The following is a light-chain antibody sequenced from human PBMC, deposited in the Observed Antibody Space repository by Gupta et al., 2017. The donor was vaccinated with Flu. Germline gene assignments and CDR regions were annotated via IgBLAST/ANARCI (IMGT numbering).Light chain of an antibody. J-gene: IGKJ4*01. Sequence: EIVMTQSPATLSVSPGDRATLTFRASQSVTSDLAWYQQKPGQAPRLLIYGASTRASGVPARFSGSGSGTEFTLTISSLQSEDVAVYYCQQYNNWPPVTFGGGTKVEIK. CDR1: QSVTSD. CDR2: GAS. V-gene: IGKV3-15*01. CDR3: QQYNNWPPVT.